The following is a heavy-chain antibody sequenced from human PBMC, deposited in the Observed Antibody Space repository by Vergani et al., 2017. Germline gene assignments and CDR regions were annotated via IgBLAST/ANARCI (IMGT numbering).Heavy chain of an antibody. CDR1: GGSISSYY. V-gene: IGHV4-4*07. Sequence: QVQLQESGPGLVKPSETLSLTCTVSGGSISSYYWSWIRQPAGKGLEWIGRIYTSGSTNYNPSLKSRVTMSVDTSKNQFSLKLSSVTAADTAVYYCARGGLVGLYVRGAFDYWGQGTLVTVSS. CDR2: IYTSGST. CDR3: ARGGLVGLYVRGAFDY. D-gene: IGHD2-2*02. J-gene: IGHJ4*02.